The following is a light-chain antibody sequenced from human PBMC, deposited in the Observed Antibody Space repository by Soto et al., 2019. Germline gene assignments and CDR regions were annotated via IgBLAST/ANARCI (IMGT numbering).Light chain of an antibody. CDR3: HSHARSRSYV. CDR1: SSDVGGYNY. V-gene: IGLV2-14*01. Sequence: QSVLTQPASVSGSPGQSITISCTGTSSDVGGYNYVSWYQQHPGKAPKLLIYDVSNRPSGVSNRFSGSKSGNTASLTISGLQAEDEADYYCHSHARSRSYVFGTGTKVTVL. J-gene: IGLJ1*01. CDR2: DVS.